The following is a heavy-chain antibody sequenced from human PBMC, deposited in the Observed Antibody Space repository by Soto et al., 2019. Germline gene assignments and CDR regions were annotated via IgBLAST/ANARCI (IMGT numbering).Heavy chain of an antibody. D-gene: IGHD3-3*01. V-gene: IGHV4-39*01. J-gene: IGHJ4*02. CDR1: GGSISSSSYY. CDR2: IYYSGST. CDR3: ARLTIFGVVILDY. Sequence: QLQLQESGPGLVKPSETLSLTCTVSGGSISSSSYYWGWIRQPPGKGLEWIGSIYYSGSTYYNPSLKSRVTISVDTSKNQFSLKLSSVTAADTTVYYCARLTIFGVVILDYWGQGTLVTVSS.